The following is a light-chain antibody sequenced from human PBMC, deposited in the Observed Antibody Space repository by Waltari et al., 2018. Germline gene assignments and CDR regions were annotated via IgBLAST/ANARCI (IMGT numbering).Light chain of an antibody. Sequence: SSRATTSVRSSFLAWYQQRPGPDPRLLINSASSRATGIPDRFSGSGAGTDCTLTISRMEPGDYAVYYCQQYSTATTWTFGQGTKVEIK. CDR3: QQYSTATTWT. J-gene: IGKJ1*01. CDR1: TSVRSSF. CDR2: SAS. V-gene: IGKV3-20*01.